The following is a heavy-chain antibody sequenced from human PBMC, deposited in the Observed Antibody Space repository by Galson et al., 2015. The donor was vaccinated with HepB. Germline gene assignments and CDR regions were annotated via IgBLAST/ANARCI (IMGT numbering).Heavy chain of an antibody. V-gene: IGHV3-21*01. CDR2: ITGSSSFL. D-gene: IGHD5-18*01. CDR3: ARDLKAGGYNHGTNWFDP. Sequence: SLRLSCAASGFTSNHYGMNWVRQAPGKGLEWVSSITGSSSFLQYADSVKGRFTISRDNANNSLFLQMNSLRAEDSAVYYCARDLKAGGYNHGTNWFDPWGQGTLVTVSS. J-gene: IGHJ5*02. CDR1: GFTSNHYG.